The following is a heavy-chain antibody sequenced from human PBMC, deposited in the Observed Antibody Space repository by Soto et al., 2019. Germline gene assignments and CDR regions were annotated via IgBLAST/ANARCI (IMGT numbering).Heavy chain of an antibody. D-gene: IGHD1-26*01. Sequence: EVKLVESGGGLVQPGGSLRLSCAASGFTFRNYCLGWVRQAPGKGLEWVANINEDGSEEYYVDSVRGRFIISRANARTSLFLQMNSLRAEDTAIYYCARIEIGSYDYWGQGTLVTVSS. CDR1: GFTFRNYC. J-gene: IGHJ4*02. V-gene: IGHV3-7*01. CDR3: ARIEIGSYDY. CDR2: INEDGSEE.